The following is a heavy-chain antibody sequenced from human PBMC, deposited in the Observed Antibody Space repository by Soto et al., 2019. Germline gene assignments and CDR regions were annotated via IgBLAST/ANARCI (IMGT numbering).Heavy chain of an antibody. Sequence: QVQLVQSGAEVKKPGSSVKVSCKASVGTFSSYAISWVRQAPGQGLGWMGGIIPIFGTANYAQKFQGRVTFTADESTSTDYRVLGSLRSEDTAVYYCARAGGYSGYDYVLFPYFYHYGMDVWGQGATVTVSS. V-gene: IGHV1-69*12. CDR3: ARAGGYSGYDYVLFPYFYHYGMDV. CDR1: VGTFSSYA. D-gene: IGHD5-12*01. J-gene: IGHJ6*02. CDR2: IIPIFGTA.